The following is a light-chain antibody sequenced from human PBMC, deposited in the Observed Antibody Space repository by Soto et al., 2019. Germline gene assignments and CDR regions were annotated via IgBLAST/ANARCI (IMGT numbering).Light chain of an antibody. V-gene: IGLV2-23*02. CDR3: CSYVVSSTSSV. J-gene: IGLJ1*01. Sequence: QSVLTQPASVSGSPGQSITISCTGTSGDVGNYNLVSWYQQHPGKAPKLMIYEVNKWPSGVSNRFSGSKSGNTASLTISGLQAEDEADYYCCSYVVSSTSSVLGTGTKVT. CDR1: SGDVGNYNL. CDR2: EVN.